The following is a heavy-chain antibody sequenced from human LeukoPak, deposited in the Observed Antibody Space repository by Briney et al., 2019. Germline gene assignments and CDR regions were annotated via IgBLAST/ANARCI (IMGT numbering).Heavy chain of an antibody. J-gene: IGHJ4*02. V-gene: IGHV4-59*12. Sequence: SETLSLTCTVSGGSISSYYWSWIRQPPGKGLEWIGYIYYSGSTNYNPSLKSRVTISVDTSKNQFSLKLSSVTAADTAVYYCARDPYYYDSSGYYYYFDYWGQGTLVTVSS. CDR3: ARDPYYYDSSGYYYYFDY. CDR2: IYYSGST. CDR1: GGSISSYY. D-gene: IGHD3-22*01.